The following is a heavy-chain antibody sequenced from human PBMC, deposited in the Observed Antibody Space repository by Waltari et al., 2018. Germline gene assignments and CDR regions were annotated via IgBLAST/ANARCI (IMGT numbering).Heavy chain of an antibody. Sequence: EAQLVQSGGGLVQPGGSLTLPCAASGFTISRFWMTWIRPAPGQGLQWVAHIGPDGSDKYYVDSVKGRFTISRDNAENSLLLQMSSLRVEDTALYYCVGWNDPINSWGQGTLVAVSS. CDR2: IGPDGSDK. J-gene: IGHJ4*02. CDR1: GFTISRFW. V-gene: IGHV3-7*01. D-gene: IGHD1-1*01. CDR3: VGWNDPINS.